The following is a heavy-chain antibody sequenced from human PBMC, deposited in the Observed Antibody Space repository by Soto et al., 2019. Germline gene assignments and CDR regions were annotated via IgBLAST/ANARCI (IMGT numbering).Heavy chain of an antibody. J-gene: IGHJ4*02. V-gene: IGHV4-30-4*01. D-gene: IGHD3-10*01. CDR1: GGSISSGDYY. CDR2: IYYSGST. CDR3: ATIKLGSNRLDY. Sequence: QVQLQESGPGLVKPSQTLSLTCTVSGGSISSGDYYWSWIRQPPGKGLEWIGYIYYSGSTYYNPSLKSRVTISVDTSKNHFSLKLSSVTAADTSVYYCATIKLGSNRLDYWGQGTLVTVSS.